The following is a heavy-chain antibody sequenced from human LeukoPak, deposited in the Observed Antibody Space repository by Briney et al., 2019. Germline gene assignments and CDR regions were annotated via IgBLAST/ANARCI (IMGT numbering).Heavy chain of an antibody. CDR1: GYTFTGYY. CDR3: ARGSPLYSSSNQPLEY. Sequence: ASVKVSCKASGYTFTGYYMHWVRQAPGQGLEWMGWINPNNGGTKYEQKFQGRVTVTRDTSISTAYMELSRLRSDDTAVYYCARGSPLYSSSNQPLEYWGQGTLVTVSS. CDR2: INPNNGGT. D-gene: IGHD4-11*01. J-gene: IGHJ4*02. V-gene: IGHV1-2*02.